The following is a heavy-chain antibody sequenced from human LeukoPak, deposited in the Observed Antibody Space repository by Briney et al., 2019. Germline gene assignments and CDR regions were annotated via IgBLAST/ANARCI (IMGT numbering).Heavy chain of an antibody. Sequence: PGGSLRLSCAASGFAFSNYAMSWVRQAPGKGLEGVSSIHYIGGSTYYADSVKGRFTISRDNSKNTLFLQMSSLRAEDTAVYYCAKVIREVDMSHDYWGQGALVTVSS. D-gene: IGHD5-24*01. CDR3: AKVIREVDMSHDY. CDR2: IHYIGGST. V-gene: IGHV3-23*01. J-gene: IGHJ4*02. CDR1: GFAFSNYA.